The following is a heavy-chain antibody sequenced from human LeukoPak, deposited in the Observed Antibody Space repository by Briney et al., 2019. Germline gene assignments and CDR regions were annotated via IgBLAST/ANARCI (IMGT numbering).Heavy chain of an antibody. J-gene: IGHJ4*02. CDR1: GGSISSSSYY. CDR2: IYYSGST. D-gene: IGHD3-22*01. V-gene: IGHV4-39*07. CDR3: ARAIYRWRITMIVVVITEYFDY. Sequence: SETLSLTCTVSGGSISSSSYYWGWIRQPPGKGLEWIGSIYYSGSTYYNPSLKSRVTISVDTSKNQFSLKLSSVTAADTAVYYCARAIYRWRITMIVVVITEYFDYWGQGTLVTVTS.